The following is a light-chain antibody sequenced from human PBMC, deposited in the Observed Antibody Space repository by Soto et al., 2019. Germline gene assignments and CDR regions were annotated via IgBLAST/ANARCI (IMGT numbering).Light chain of an antibody. CDR1: SGDVGGYNL. V-gene: IGLV2-23*02. CDR3: CSYAGNSEV. CDR2: EVT. Sequence: QSVLTXPASVSGSPGQSITIPCTGTSGDVGGYNLVSWYQQHPGKAPKLMIYEVTERPSGVSNRFSGSKSGNTASLTISGLQPDDEADYYCCSYAGNSEVFGTGTKVTVL. J-gene: IGLJ1*01.